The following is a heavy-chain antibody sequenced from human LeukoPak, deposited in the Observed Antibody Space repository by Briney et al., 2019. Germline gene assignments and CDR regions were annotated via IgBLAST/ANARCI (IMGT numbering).Heavy chain of an antibody. V-gene: IGHV3-7*05. CDR3: ARPLRDGYNFDAFDI. J-gene: IGHJ3*02. Sequence: GGSLRLSCAASGFTFSSYWMSWVRQAPGKGLEWVANIKQDGSEKYYVDSVKGRFTISRDNAKNSLYLQMNSLRAEDTAVCYCARPLRDGYNFDAFDIWGQGTMVTVSS. CDR2: IKQDGSEK. D-gene: IGHD5-24*01. CDR1: GFTFSSYW.